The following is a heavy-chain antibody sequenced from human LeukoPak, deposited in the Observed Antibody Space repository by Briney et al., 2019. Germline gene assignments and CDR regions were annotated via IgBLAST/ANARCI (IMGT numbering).Heavy chain of an antibody. CDR2: ISGSGGST. Sequence: GGSLRLSCAASGFTFSSYAMSWGRQAPGKGLEWVSAISGSGGSTYYADSVKGRFTISRDNSKNTLYLQMNSLRAEDTAVYYCAKVLVTEQQEYYFDYWGQGTLVTVSS. CDR1: GFTFSSYA. CDR3: AKVLVTEQQEYYFDY. J-gene: IGHJ4*02. V-gene: IGHV3-23*01. D-gene: IGHD6-13*01.